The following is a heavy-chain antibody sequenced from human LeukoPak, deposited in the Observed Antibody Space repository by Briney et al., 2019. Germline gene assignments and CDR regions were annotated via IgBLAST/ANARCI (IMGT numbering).Heavy chain of an antibody. V-gene: IGHV3-23*01. Sequence: PGGSLRLSCAASGFTFSSYAMTWVRQAPGKGLEWVSDISVSGGNTYYADSVQGRFIISRDNSKNTLSLQMNSLRVEDTAVYYCAKGASGSYHTPYDYWGQGSLVTVSS. D-gene: IGHD1-26*01. CDR3: AKGASGSYHTPYDY. CDR2: ISVSGGNT. CDR1: GFTFSSYA. J-gene: IGHJ4*02.